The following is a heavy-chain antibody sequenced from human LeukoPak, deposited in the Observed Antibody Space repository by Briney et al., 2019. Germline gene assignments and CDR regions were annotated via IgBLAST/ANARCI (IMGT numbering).Heavy chain of an antibody. CDR2: ISYDGSNK. J-gene: IGHJ4*02. V-gene: IGHV3-30*04. CDR1: GFTFSSYA. Sequence: GGSLRLSCAASGFTFSSYAMHWVRQAPGKGLEWVAVISYDGSNKYYADSVKGRFTISRDNSKNTLYLQMNSLRVEDTAVYAKSGAARFDYWGQGTLVTVSS. CDR3: SGAARFDY. D-gene: IGHD6-6*01.